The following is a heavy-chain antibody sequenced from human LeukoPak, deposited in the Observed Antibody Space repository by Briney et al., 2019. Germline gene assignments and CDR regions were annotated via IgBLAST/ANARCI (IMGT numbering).Heavy chain of an antibody. Sequence: GGSLRLSCAACGFTFSRYSMNWVRQAPGKGLEWVSSISSSSSYIYYADSVKGRFTISRDNAKNSLYLQMNSLRAEDTAVYYCARGDLYGMDVWGKGTTVTVSP. J-gene: IGHJ6*04. CDR2: ISSSSSYI. CDR1: GFTFSRYS. CDR3: ARGDLYGMDV. V-gene: IGHV3-21*01.